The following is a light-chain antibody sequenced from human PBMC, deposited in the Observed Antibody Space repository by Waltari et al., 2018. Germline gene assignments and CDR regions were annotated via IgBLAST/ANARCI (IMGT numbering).Light chain of an antibody. Sequence: EIVLTQSPGTLSLSPGERATLSGRASQSIGKYLVWYQQKPGQAPRLLIYAASSRATGFPDRFSGSGSGTDFSLTISRLEPEDFAVYYCQNHERLPATFGQGTKVEIK. CDR1: QSIGKY. CDR2: AAS. CDR3: QNHERLPAT. J-gene: IGKJ1*01. V-gene: IGKV3-20*01.